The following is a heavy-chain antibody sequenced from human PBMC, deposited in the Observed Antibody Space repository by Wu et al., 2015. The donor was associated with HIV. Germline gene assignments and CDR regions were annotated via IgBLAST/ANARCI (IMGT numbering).Heavy chain of an antibody. V-gene: IGHV1-18*01. Sequence: QVQLMQSRAEVKKPGASVKVSCTTSGYTFTSYAISWVRQAPGQGLEWMGWISTYNGNTNYAHKLQGRVTMTTDASTGTVYMELRSLRSDDTAMYYCARDLAFLYYDSSGYSKFDHWGQGTLVTVSS. J-gene: IGHJ4*02. CDR3: ARDLAFLYYDSSGYSKFDH. CDR2: ISTYNGNT. D-gene: IGHD3-22*01. CDR1: GYTFTSYA.